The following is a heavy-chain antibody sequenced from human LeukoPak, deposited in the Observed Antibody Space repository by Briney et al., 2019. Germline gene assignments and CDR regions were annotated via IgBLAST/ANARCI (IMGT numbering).Heavy chain of an antibody. V-gene: IGHV4-39*07. Sequence: SETLSLTCTVSGGSISSSSYYWGWIRQPPGKGLEWIGSIYYSGSTYYNPSLKSRVTISVDTSKNQFSLKLSSVTAADTAVYYCAAYSSSPYSNFDYWGQGTLVTVSP. D-gene: IGHD6-6*01. CDR1: GGSISSSSYY. CDR3: AAYSSSPYSNFDY. CDR2: IYYSGST. J-gene: IGHJ4*02.